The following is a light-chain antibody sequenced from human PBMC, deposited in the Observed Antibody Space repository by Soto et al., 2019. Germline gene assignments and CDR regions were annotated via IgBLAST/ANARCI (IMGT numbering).Light chain of an antibody. J-gene: IGLJ2*01. CDR3: SSYAGSKNYVV. Sequence: QSALTQPPSASGSPGQSVSISCTGTSSDIGAYNFVSWYQQHPGKAPRLMIYGVSKRPSGVPDLFSGSKSGNTASLTVSGLQAEDEGDYYCSSYAGSKNYVVFGGGTKVTVL. CDR1: SSDIGAYNF. CDR2: GVS. V-gene: IGLV2-8*01.